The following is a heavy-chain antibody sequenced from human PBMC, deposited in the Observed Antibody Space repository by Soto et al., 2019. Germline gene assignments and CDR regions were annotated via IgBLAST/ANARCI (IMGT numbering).Heavy chain of an antibody. CDR2: IYYSGST. CDR1: GGSISSYY. CDR3: ARDYYRSGSPKSYYYYYMDV. Sequence: SETLSLTCTVSGGSISSYYWSWIRQPPGKGLEWIGYIYYSGSTNYNPSLKSRVTISVDTSKNQFSLKLSSVTAADTAVYYCARDYYRSGSPKSYYYYYMDVWGKGTTVPVSS. D-gene: IGHD3-10*01. J-gene: IGHJ6*03. V-gene: IGHV4-59*01.